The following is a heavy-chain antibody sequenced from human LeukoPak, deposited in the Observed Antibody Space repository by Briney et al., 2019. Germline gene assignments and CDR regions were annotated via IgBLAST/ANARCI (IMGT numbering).Heavy chain of an antibody. CDR3: AKHSPGSY. CDR2: IRYDGSNK. Sequence: HPEGSLRLSCAASGFTFSSYGMHWVRQAPGKGLEWVAFIRYDGSNKYYADSVKGRFTISRDNSKNTLYLQMNSLRAEDTAVYYCAKHSPGSYWGQGTLVTVSS. CDR1: GFTFSSYG. D-gene: IGHD1-26*01. J-gene: IGHJ4*02. V-gene: IGHV3-30*02.